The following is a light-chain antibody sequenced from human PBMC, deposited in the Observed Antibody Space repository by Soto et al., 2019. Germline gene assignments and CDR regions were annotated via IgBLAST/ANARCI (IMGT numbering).Light chain of an antibody. CDR1: SRDVGGYNS. J-gene: IGLJ3*02. CDR2: DVT. Sequence: QSALTQPASVSGSPGQSITLSCTGTSRDVGGYNSFSWYQQYPGKAPKLMIYDVTTRPAGVSSRFSGSKSGNTASLTISGLQAEDEADYYCSSFTTSSTWVFGAGTKLTVL. V-gene: IGLV2-14*03. CDR3: SSFTTSSTWV.